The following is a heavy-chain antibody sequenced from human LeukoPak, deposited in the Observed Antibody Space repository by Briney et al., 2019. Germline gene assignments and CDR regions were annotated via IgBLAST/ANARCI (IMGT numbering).Heavy chain of an antibody. Sequence: SETLSLTCTVSGGSISSSSYYWGWIRQPPGKGLEWIGSIYYSGSTYYNPSLKCRVTISVDTSKNQFSLKLSSVTAADTAVYYCARPSSFLLATYFDYWGQGTLVTVSS. CDR2: IYYSGST. V-gene: IGHV4-39*01. CDR3: ARPSSFLLATYFDY. CDR1: GGSISSSSYY. D-gene: IGHD2-15*01. J-gene: IGHJ4*02.